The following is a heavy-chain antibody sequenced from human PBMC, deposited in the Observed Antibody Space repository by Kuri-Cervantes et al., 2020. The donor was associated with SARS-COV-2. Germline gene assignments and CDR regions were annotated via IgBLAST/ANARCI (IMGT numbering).Heavy chain of an antibody. V-gene: IGHV1-69*05. D-gene: IGHD3-22*01. J-gene: IGHJ4*02. Sequence: SVKVSCKASGGTFSSYAISWVRQAPGQGLEWMGGIIPIFGTANYAQKFQGRVTITTDESTSTAYMELSSLRSEDTAVYYCARGPYYDSSGYHLNADYWGQGTLVTVSS. CDR2: IIPIFGTA. CDR1: GGTFSSYA. CDR3: ARGPYYDSSGYHLNADY.